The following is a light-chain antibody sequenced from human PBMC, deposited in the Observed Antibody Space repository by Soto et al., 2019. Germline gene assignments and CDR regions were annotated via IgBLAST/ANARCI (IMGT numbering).Light chain of an antibody. Sequence: SALTQPASASGSPGQSITISCTGASSDVGAYNYVSWYQQHSGKAPKFIIYEVSNPPSGVSNRFSDSKSGNTASLTMSWLQTEDQADYCCSSYTSSSTPFVFGTRTKVTVL. J-gene: IGLJ1*01. CDR3: SSYTSSSTPFV. CDR2: EVS. CDR1: SSDVGAYNY. V-gene: IGLV2-14*01.